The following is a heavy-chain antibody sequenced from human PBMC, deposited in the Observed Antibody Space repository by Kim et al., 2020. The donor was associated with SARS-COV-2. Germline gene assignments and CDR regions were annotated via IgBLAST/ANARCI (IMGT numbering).Heavy chain of an antibody. V-gene: IGHV4-59*01. Sequence: SETLSLTCTVSGGSISSYYWSWIRQPPGKGLEWIGYIYYSGSTNYNPSLKSRVTISVDTSKNQFSLKLSSVTAADTAVYYCARLTDWGSGYYYYGMDVWGQGTTVTVSS. D-gene: IGHD7-27*01. CDR3: ARLTDWGSGYYYYGMDV. CDR2: IYYSGST. CDR1: GGSISSYY. J-gene: IGHJ6*02.